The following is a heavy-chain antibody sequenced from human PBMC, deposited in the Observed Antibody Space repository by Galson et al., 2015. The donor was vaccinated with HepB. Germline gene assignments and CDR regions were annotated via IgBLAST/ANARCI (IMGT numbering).Heavy chain of an antibody. D-gene: IGHD2-21*01. CDR2: INSDGSST. CDR1: GFTFSTYW. V-gene: IGHV3-74*01. Sequence: SLRLSCAASGFTFSTYWMHWVRQAPGKGLVWVSRINSDGSSTSYADSVKGRFTISRDNAKNTLYLQMNSLRAEDTAVYYCARATLWWSRGDYWGQGTLVTVSS. J-gene: IGHJ4*02. CDR3: ARATLWWSRGDY.